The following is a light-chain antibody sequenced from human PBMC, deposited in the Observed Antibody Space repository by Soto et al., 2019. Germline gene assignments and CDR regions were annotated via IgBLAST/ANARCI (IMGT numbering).Light chain of an antibody. CDR3: QQYGNSPGT. CDR2: AAS. CDR1: QSVSSSY. V-gene: IGKV3-20*01. Sequence: EIVLTQSPGTLSLSPGERATLSCRASQSVSSSYFAWFQHKPGQAPRLLIYAASLRDTGISDRFSGSGSGTDFTLTISRLEPDYFAVYFCQQYGNSPGTFGQGTKVEIK. J-gene: IGKJ1*01.